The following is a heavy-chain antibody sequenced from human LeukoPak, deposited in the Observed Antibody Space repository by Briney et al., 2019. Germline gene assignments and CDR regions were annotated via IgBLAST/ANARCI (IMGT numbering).Heavy chain of an antibody. CDR2: ISAYNGNT. CDR1: GYTFTSYG. J-gene: IGHJ4*02. D-gene: IGHD6-19*01. CDR3: ARDSTVGSSGWYEWDY. V-gene: IGHV1-18*01. Sequence: GESLKVSCKASGYTFTSYGISWVGQAPGQGLEWMGWISAYNGNTNYAQKLQGRVTMTTDTSTSTAYMELRSLRSDDTAVYYCARDSTVGSSGWYEWDYWGQGTLVTVSS.